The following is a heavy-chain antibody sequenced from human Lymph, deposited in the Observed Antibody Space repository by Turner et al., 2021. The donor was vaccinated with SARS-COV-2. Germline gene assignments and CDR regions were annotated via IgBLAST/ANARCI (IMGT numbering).Heavy chain of an antibody. D-gene: IGHD5-18*01. V-gene: IGHV4-34*01. CDR3: ARGGVDTAMVRYYYYGMDV. Sequence: QVQLQQWGAGLLKPSETLSLTCAVYDGSFSGYYCGWIRQPPGKGLEWIGEINHSGSTNYNPSLKSRVTISVDTSKNQFSLKLSSVTAADTAVYYCARGGVDTAMVRYYYYGMDVLGQGTTVTVSS. CDR1: DGSFSGYY. J-gene: IGHJ6*02. CDR2: INHSGST.